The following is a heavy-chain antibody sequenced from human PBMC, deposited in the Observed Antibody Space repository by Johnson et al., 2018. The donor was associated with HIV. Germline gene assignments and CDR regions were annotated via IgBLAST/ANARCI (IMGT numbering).Heavy chain of an antibody. CDR2: LSYDGSKE. J-gene: IGHJ3*02. V-gene: IGHV3-30-3*01. Sequence: VQLVESGGGVVQPGRSLRLSCAVSGFTFRTYAMHWVRQAPGKGLEWVAVLSYDGSKEYYVDSVKGRFNLSRDSSKNTLYLQMNSLRAEDTAVYYCAREGVSGYDLAAFDIWGQGTMVTVSS. CDR3: AREGVSGYDLAAFDI. D-gene: IGHD5-12*01. CDR1: GFTFRTYA.